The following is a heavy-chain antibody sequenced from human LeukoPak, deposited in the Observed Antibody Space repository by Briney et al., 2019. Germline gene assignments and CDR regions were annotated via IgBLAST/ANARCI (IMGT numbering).Heavy chain of an antibody. D-gene: IGHD4-11*01. CDR3: ASTVTRGRYYYYMDV. V-gene: IGHV1-69*06. CDR1: GGTFSSYA. Sequence: GSSVKVSCKASGGTFSSYAISWVRQAPGQGLEWMGGIIPIFGTANYAQKFQGRVTTTADKSTSTAYMELSSLRSEDTAVYYCASTVTRGRYYYYMDVWGKGTTVTVSS. CDR2: IIPIFGTA. J-gene: IGHJ6*03.